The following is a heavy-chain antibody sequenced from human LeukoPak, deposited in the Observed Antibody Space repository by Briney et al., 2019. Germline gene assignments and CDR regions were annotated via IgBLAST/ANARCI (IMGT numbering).Heavy chain of an antibody. CDR2: IYDSGST. J-gene: IGHJ6*02. V-gene: IGHV4-39*07. CDR3: ARGVEQLVFYYYYYGMDV. D-gene: IGHD6-6*01. Sequence: XWXRQPPGXXLXXIGXIYDSGSTYYNPSLKSRVTISVDTSKNQFSLKLSSVTAADTAVYYCARGVEQLVFYYYYYGMDVWGQGTTVTVSS.